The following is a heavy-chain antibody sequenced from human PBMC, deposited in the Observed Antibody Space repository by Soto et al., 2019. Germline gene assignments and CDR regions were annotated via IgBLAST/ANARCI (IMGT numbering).Heavy chain of an antibody. CDR2: IYPSNSDT. CDR3: ARQRAWNDAFDF. V-gene: IGHV5-51*01. D-gene: IGHD1-1*01. CDR1: GYSFNSYW. Sequence: GESLKISCKVSGYSFNSYWIAWARQRPGKGLEWMGIIYPSNSDTKYSPSFQGQVTISADESISTAYLQWSSLKASDTATYYCARQRAWNDAFDFWGQGTLVTVSS. J-gene: IGHJ4*02.